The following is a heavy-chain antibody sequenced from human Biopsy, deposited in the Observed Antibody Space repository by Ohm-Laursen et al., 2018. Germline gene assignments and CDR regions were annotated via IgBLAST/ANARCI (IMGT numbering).Heavy chain of an antibody. D-gene: IGHD2-15*01. CDR1: GKTFSDYQ. CDR3: GNEVHGRDY. CDR2: INQSGTT. V-gene: IGHV4-34*08. Sequence: PSDTLSLTCPVFGKTFSDYQWSWIRQPPGKGLEWIGQINQSGTTNYNPSLKSRVSISADASKYEFSLRLTSVTAADTAVYFCGNEVHGRDYWGLGAQVTVSS. J-gene: IGHJ4*02.